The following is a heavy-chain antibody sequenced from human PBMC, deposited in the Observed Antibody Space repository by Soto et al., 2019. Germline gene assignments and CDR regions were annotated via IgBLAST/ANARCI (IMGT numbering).Heavy chain of an antibody. CDR3: AKQQMGVIRALDY. J-gene: IGHJ4*02. CDR1: GFTFSNYA. V-gene: IGHV3-23*01. Sequence: EVQILQSGGGLEQPGGSLRLSCAASGFTFSNYAMSWIRQAPGKGLEWVSTIRETGNTYYADSVRGRFATSRDNSENTLYLQMSSLRAGDTAVYYCAKQQMGVIRALDYWGQGTLVTVSS. CDR2: IRETGNT. D-gene: IGHD1-26*01.